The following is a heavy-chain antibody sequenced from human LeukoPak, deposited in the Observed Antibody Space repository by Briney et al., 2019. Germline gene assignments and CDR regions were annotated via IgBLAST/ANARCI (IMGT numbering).Heavy chain of an antibody. J-gene: IGHJ6*03. CDR3: AKTAYAFMDSYYFYYMGV. V-gene: IGHV3-74*01. Sequence: GGSLRLSCAASGFTFSSYWMHWVRQAPGKGLVWVSRINTDGSSTSYADSVKGRFTISRDNAKNTLYLQMNSLTAEDTAVYYCAKTAYAFMDSYYFYYMGVWGAGTAVTVSS. D-gene: IGHD2-21*01. CDR1: GFTFSSYW. CDR2: INTDGSST.